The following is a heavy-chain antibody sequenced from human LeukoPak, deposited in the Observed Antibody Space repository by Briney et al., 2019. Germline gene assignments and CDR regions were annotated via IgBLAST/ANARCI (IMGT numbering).Heavy chain of an antibody. CDR1: GGTFSSYA. V-gene: IGHV1-69*13. CDR3: ARGNYDILTVDY. D-gene: IGHD3-9*01. CDR2: IIPIFGTA. J-gene: IGHJ4*02. Sequence: SVKVSCKASGGTFSSYAISWVRQAPGQGLEWMGGIIPIFGTANYAQKFQGRVTITADESTSTAYMELSSLRSEDTAVYYCARGNYDILTVDYWGQGTLVTVSS.